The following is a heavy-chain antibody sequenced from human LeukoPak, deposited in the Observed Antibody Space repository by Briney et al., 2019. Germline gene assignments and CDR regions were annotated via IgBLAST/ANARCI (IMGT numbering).Heavy chain of an antibody. J-gene: IGHJ4*02. CDR1: GYTLTNHY. CDR3: ARVPGAGYNPDY. V-gene: IGHV1-46*01. Sequence: GAPVKVSCKASGYTLTNHYMYWVRQAPGQGLEWMGIIHPSGDRTSYAQKFQGRVTMTSDTSTSTVYMELSSLRSEDTAVYYCARVPGAGYNPDYWGQGTLVTVSA. D-gene: IGHD5-24*01. CDR2: IHPSGDRT.